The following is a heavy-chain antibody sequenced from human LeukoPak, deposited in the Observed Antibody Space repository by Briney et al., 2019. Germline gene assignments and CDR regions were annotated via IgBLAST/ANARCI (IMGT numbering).Heavy chain of an antibody. CDR2: IYYSGST. CDR1: GGSISSYY. V-gene: IGHV4-59*12. Sequence: SETLSLTCTVSGGSISSYYWSWIRQPTGKGLEWIGYIYYSGSTNYNPSLKSRVTISVDTSKNQFSLKLSSVTAADTAVYYCARDDYGDYVLDYWGQGTLVTVSS. J-gene: IGHJ4*02. CDR3: ARDDYGDYVLDY. D-gene: IGHD4-17*01.